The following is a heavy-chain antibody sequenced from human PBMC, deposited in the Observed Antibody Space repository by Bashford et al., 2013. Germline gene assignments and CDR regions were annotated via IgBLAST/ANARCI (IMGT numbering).Heavy chain of an antibody. CDR2: ISSSGSTI. D-gene: IGHD6-13*01. Sequence: GSLRLSCAASGFTFSRYAMNWVRQAPGKGLEWVSYISSSGSTIYYADSVKGRFTISRDNAKNSLYLQMNSLRAEDTAVYYCARVGIAAAGLMDVWGQGTTVTVSS. CDR1: GFTFSRYA. CDR3: ARVGIAAAGLMDV. J-gene: IGHJ6*02. V-gene: IGHV3-48*03.